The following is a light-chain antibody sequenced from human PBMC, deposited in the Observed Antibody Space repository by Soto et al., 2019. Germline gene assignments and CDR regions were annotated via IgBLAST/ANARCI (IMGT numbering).Light chain of an antibody. J-gene: IGKJ4*01. CDR2: DAS. V-gene: IGKV3-11*01. CDR1: QSVSSY. Sequence: DIVLTQSPATLSLSPGNRATISCRASQSVSSYLAWYQQKPGQAPRLLIYDASNRATGVPARFSGSGSGTDFTLTITSLQPEDFAVYYCQQRSNRPSTFGGGTKVEI. CDR3: QQRSNRPST.